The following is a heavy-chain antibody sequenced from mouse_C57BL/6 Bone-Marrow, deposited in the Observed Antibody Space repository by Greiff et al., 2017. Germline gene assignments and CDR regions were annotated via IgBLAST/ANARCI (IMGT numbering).Heavy chain of an antibody. CDR3: ASAPYSNFFDY. CDR2: INPSSGYT. CDR1: GYTFTSYW. V-gene: IGHV1-7*01. J-gene: IGHJ2*01. Sequence: QVQLQQSGPELVKPGASVKLSCKASGYTFTSYWMHWVKQRPGQGLEWIGYINPSSGYTKYNQKFKDKATLTADKSSSTAYMQLRSLTYEDSAVYYCASAPYSNFFDYWGQGTTLTVSS. D-gene: IGHD2-5*01.